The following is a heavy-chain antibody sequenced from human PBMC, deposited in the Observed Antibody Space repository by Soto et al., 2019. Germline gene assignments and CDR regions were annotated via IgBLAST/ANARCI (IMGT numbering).Heavy chain of an antibody. CDR2: ISAYNGNT. D-gene: IGHD2-2*01. Sequence: ASVKVSCKASGYTFTSYGISWVRQAPGQGLEWMGWISAYNGNTNYAQKLQGRVTMTTDTSTSTAYMELRSLRSDDTAVYYCARDKAYQLLLDDCYYCGMDVWGQGTTVTVSS. CDR3: ARDKAYQLLLDDCYYCGMDV. V-gene: IGHV1-18*01. CDR1: GYTFTSYG. J-gene: IGHJ6*02.